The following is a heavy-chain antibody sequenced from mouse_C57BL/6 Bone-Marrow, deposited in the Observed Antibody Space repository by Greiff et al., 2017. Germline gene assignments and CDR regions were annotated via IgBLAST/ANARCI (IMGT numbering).Heavy chain of an antibody. CDR1: GYTFTDYY. V-gene: IGHV1-75*01. J-gene: IGHJ4*01. Sequence: QVQLQQSGPELVKPGASVKISCKASGYTFTDYYINWVKQRPGQGLEWIGWIFPGSGSTYYNEKFKGKATLTVDKSSSTAYMLLSSLTSEDSAVYFCARSSQFITTVAYAMDYWGQGTSVTVSS. CDR2: IFPGSGST. D-gene: IGHD1-1*01. CDR3: ARSSQFITTVAYAMDY.